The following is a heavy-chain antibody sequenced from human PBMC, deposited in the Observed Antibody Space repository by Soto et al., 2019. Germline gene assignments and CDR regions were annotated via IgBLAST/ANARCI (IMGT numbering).Heavy chain of an antibody. V-gene: IGHV4-30-4*01. CDR3: ARVGSAFDP. CDR1: GGSISSDEYK. D-gene: IGHD1-26*01. Sequence: SETLSLTCSVSGGSISSDEYKWSWIRQSPGKGLEWIGYIYYSGSTYYNPSLKSRVTISLDRSRMQLSLNLNPVTAADTAVYYCARVGSAFDPWGQGILVTV. CDR2: IYYSGST. J-gene: IGHJ5*02.